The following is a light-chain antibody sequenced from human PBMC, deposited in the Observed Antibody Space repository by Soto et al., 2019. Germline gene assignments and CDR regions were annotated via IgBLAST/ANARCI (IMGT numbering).Light chain of an antibody. J-gene: IGKJ1*01. CDR2: AAS. V-gene: IGKV1-39*01. Sequence: DIQMTQSPSTLSASVGDRVTITCRASQTISSWLAWYQQKPGKAPKLLIYAASSLQSGVPSRFSGSRSGTDFTLTISSLQPEDFATYYCQQSYSTPPGTFGQGTKV. CDR3: QQSYSTPPGT. CDR1: QTISSW.